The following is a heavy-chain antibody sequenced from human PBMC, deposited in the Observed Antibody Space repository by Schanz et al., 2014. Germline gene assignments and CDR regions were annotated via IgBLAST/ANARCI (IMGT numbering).Heavy chain of an antibody. V-gene: IGHV3-30*18. CDR1: GFNSDDYA. CDR3: AKQHIVRGVIYLNWFDS. Sequence: VHLVESGGGLVQPGGSLRLSCAASGFNSDDYAMHWVRQAPGKGLEWVALVSSDGNNDYYTDSVKGRFTISRDNSKNTVHLQMNSLRAEDTAVYYCAKQHIVRGVIYLNWFDSWGQGTLVTVSS. J-gene: IGHJ5*01. CDR2: VSSDGNND. D-gene: IGHD3-10*01.